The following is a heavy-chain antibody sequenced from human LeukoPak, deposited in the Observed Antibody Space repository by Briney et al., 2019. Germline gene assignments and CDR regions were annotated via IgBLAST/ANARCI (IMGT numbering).Heavy chain of an antibody. V-gene: IGHV3-30*18. Sequence: GGSLRLSCAASGFTFSTYGMHWVRQAPGKGLEWVAVISYDGSNKYYADSVKGRFTISRDNSKNTLYLQMNSLRAEDTAVYYCAKDRMQWLVLDYWGQGTLVTVSS. CDR2: ISYDGSNK. D-gene: IGHD6-19*01. CDR3: AKDRMQWLVLDY. CDR1: GFTFSTYG. J-gene: IGHJ4*02.